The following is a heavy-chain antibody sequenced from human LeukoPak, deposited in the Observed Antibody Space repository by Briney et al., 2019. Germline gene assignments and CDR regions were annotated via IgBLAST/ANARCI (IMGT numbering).Heavy chain of an antibody. CDR1: GGSISSSSYY. V-gene: IGHV4-39*07. J-gene: IGHJ4*02. D-gene: IGHD3-9*01. CDR3: ARDGPLLNYDILTGPRVIFDY. Sequence: SETLSLTCTVSGGSISSSSYYWGWIRQPPGKGLEWIGSIYYSGSTYYNPSLKSRVTISVDTSKNQFSLKLSSVTAADTAVYYCARDGPLLNYDILTGPRVIFDYWGQGTLVTVSS. CDR2: IYYSGST.